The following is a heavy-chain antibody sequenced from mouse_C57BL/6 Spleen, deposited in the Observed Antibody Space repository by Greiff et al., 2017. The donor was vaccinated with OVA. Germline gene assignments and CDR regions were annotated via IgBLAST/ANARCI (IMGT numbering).Heavy chain of an antibody. D-gene: IGHD2-3*01. J-gene: IGHJ2*01. CDR1: GFTFSDYY. CDR3: ARAYDGYYGFDY. CDR2: INYDGSST. Sequence: EVKVVESEGGLVQPGSSMKLSCTASGFTFSDYYMAWVRQVPEKGLEWVANINYDGSSTYYLDSLKSRFIISRDNAKNILYLQMSSLKSEDTATYYCARAYDGYYGFDYWGQGTTLTVSS. V-gene: IGHV5-16*01.